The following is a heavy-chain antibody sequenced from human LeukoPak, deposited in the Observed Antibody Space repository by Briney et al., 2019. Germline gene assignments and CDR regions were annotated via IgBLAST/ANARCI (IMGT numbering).Heavy chain of an antibody. V-gene: IGHV1-18*01. CDR1: GYTFTSYG. J-gene: IGHJ5*02. CDR2: ISAYNGNT. D-gene: IGHD2-21*02. CDR3: AGVGRGAYCGGDCYYWFDP. Sequence: ASVKVSCKASGYTFTSYGISWVRQAPGQGLEWMGWISAYNGNTNYAQKLQGRVTMTTDTSTSTAYMELRSLRSDDTAVYYCAGVGRGAYCGGDCYYWFDPWGQGTLVTVSS.